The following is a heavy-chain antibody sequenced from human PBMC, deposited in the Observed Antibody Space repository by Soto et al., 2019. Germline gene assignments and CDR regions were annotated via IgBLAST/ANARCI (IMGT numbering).Heavy chain of an antibody. CDR1: GYTFTSYG. V-gene: IGHV1-18*01. CDR3: ARVYSDFWSGYYTNSNFDY. Sequence: ASVKVSCKASGYTFTSYGISWVRQAPGQGLEWMGWISAYNGNTNYAQKLQGRVTMTTDTSTSTAYMELRSLRSDDTAVYYCARVYSDFWSGYYTNSNFDYWGQGTLVTV. CDR2: ISAYNGNT. J-gene: IGHJ4*02. D-gene: IGHD3-3*01.